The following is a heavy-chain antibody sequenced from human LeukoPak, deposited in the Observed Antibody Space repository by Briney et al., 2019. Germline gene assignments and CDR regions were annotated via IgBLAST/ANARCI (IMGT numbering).Heavy chain of an antibody. Sequence: PGGSLRLSCAASGFTLSNAWMSWVRQAPGKGLEWVGRIKSKTDGGTADYTAPVKGRFTVSRDDSKNTLYLQMNSLKTEDTAVYYCTTVSTVTYGYWGQGTLVTVSS. CDR2: IKSKTDGGTA. V-gene: IGHV3-15*01. CDR1: GFTLSNAW. J-gene: IGHJ4*02. CDR3: TTVSTVTYGY. D-gene: IGHD4-17*01.